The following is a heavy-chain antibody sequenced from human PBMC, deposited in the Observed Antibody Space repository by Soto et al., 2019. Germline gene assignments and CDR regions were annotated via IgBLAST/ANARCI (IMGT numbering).Heavy chain of an antibody. J-gene: IGHJ4*02. D-gene: IGHD6-13*01. V-gene: IGHV3-30*18. Sequence: GGSLRLSCAASGFTFSSCGMHWVRQAPGKGLEWVAVISYDGSNKYYADSAKGRFTISRDNSKNTLYLQMNCLRAEDTAVYYCAKDLTAAAADPAPFDYWGQGTLVTVSS. CDR3: AKDLTAAAADPAPFDY. CDR2: ISYDGSNK. CDR1: GFTFSSCG.